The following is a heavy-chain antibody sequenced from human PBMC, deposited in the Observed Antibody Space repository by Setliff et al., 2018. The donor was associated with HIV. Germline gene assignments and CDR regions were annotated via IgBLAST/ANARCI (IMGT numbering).Heavy chain of an antibody. D-gene: IGHD6-19*01. Sequence: SETLSLTCTVSGGSISSGSYYWNWIRQPAGKGLEWIGRIYTSGSTNYNPSLKSRVTISVDTSRNQFPLKLSSVTAADTAVYYCARSSTAGFDFWGQGTLVTV. J-gene: IGHJ4*02. CDR2: IYTSGST. CDR1: GGSISSGSYY. CDR3: ARSSTAGFDF. V-gene: IGHV4-61*02.